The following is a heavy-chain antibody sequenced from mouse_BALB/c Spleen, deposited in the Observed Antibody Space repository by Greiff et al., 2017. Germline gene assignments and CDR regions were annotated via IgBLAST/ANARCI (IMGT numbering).Heavy chain of an antibody. CDR1: GFTFSSYA. CDR3: ARHDTTEVAGPDY. V-gene: IGHV5-9-3*01. D-gene: IGHD1-1*01. Sequence: EVKLVESGGGLVKPGGSLKLSCAASGFTFSSYAMSWVRQTPEKRLEWVATISSGGSYTYYPDSVKGRFTISRDNAKNTLYLQMSSLRSEDTAMYYCARHDTTEVAGPDYWGQGTTLTVSS. CDR2: ISSGGSYT. J-gene: IGHJ2*01.